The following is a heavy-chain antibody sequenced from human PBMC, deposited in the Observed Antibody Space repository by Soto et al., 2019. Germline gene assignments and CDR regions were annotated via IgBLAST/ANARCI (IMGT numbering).Heavy chain of an antibody. CDR3: AIDYSGSGSYRIYGIDV. CDR2: INPNSGGT. CDR1: GYTFTGYY. D-gene: IGHD3-10*01. V-gene: IGHV1-2*02. Sequence: ASVKLSCKTSGYTFTGYYIHWVRQATGQGLEWMGWINPNSGGTNYAQKFQGRVTMTRATSISTAYMELSRLRSDDTGVYYCAIDYSGSGSYRIYGIDVWGQGTTVTVSS. J-gene: IGHJ6*02.